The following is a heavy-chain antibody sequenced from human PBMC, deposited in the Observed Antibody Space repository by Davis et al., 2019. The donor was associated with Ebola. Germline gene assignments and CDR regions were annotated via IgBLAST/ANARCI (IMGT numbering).Heavy chain of an antibody. J-gene: IGHJ4*02. CDR3: ARRLYNGHGHFDH. V-gene: IGHV4-39*01. Sequence: MPSETLSLTCTVSGGAFSNDNYYWGWIRQPPGKGLEWVGSIFYNGNAQYNPSLKSRLIMSVDTSKNQFSLRLRSLTASDTAVYYCARRLYNGHGHFDHWGQGTLVTVSS. CDR1: GGAFSNDNYY. CDR2: IFYNGNA. D-gene: IGHD5-24*01.